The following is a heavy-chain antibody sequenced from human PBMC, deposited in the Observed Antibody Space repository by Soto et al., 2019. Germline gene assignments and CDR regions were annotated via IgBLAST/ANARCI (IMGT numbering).Heavy chain of an antibody. Sequence: SETLSLTCAVYGGSFSGYYWSWIRQPPGKGLEWIGEINHSGSTNYNPSLKSRVTISVDTSKSQFSLKLSSVTAADTAVYYCAAVGVITIFGVVILDNWFDPWGQGTLVTVSS. CDR1: GGSFSGYY. CDR3: AAVGVITIFGVVILDNWFDP. CDR2: INHSGST. D-gene: IGHD3-3*01. V-gene: IGHV4-34*01. J-gene: IGHJ5*02.